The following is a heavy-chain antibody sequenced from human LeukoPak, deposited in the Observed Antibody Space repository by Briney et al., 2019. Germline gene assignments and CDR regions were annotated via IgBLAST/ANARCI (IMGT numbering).Heavy chain of an antibody. CDR2: IRYDGSNK. V-gene: IGHV3-30*02. D-gene: IGHD6-19*01. CDR3: ARGIAVAGSYFDY. J-gene: IGHJ4*02. CDR1: GFAFSSYG. Sequence: PGGSLRLSCAASGFAFSSYGMHWVRQAPGKGLEWVAFIRYDGSNKYYADSVKGRFTISRDNSKNTLYLQMNSLRAEDTAVYYCARGIAVAGSYFDYWGQGTLVTVSS.